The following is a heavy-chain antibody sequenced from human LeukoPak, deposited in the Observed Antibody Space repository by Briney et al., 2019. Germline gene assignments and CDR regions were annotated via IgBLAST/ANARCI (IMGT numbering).Heavy chain of an antibody. J-gene: IGHJ4*02. Sequence: ASVKVSCKASGGTLISYALSWVRQAPGQGLEWMGGIIPIFGTANYAQKFQCRVTITANQSTSTASMELSSLRSEDTAVYYCARDRNMITFGGVIPYYFDYWGQGTLVTVSS. V-gene: IGHV1-69*13. CDR2: IIPIFGTA. CDR3: ARDRNMITFGGVIPYYFDY. CDR1: GGTLISYA. D-gene: IGHD3-16*02.